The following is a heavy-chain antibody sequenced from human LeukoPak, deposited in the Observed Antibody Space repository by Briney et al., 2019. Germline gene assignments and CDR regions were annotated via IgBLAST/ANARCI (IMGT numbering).Heavy chain of an antibody. CDR1: GGTFSSYA. CDR3: ARVGIAVAGTWRYYYYMDV. Sequence: GASVKVSCKASGGTFSSYAISWVRQAPGQGLEWMGGIIPIFGTANYAQKFQGRVTITADESTSTAYMELSSPRSEDTAVYYCARVGIAVAGTWRYYYYMDVWGKGTTVTVSS. D-gene: IGHD6-19*01. CDR2: IIPIFGTA. V-gene: IGHV1-69*13. J-gene: IGHJ6*03.